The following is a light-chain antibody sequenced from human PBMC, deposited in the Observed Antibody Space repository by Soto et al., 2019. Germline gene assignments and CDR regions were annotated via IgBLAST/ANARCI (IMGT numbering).Light chain of an antibody. CDR1: QSISSW. CDR3: QQYNSYSGT. V-gene: IGKV1-5*01. J-gene: IGKJ1*01. CDR2: DAS. Sequence: TQSPSTLSASVGDRVTITCLASQSISSWLAWYQQKPGKAPKLLIYDASSLESGVPSRFSGSGSGTEFTLTISSLQPDDFATYYCQQYNSYSGTFGQGTKVDIK.